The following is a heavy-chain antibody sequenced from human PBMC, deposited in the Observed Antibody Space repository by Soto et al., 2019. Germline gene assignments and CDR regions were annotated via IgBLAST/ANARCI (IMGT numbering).Heavy chain of an antibody. CDR3: ARAYCGADCYSSFDY. Sequence: ASVKVSCKASGYTFSDFYMHWLRQAPGQGLEWMGWINPNSGVTKYAQKFQGWVTMTRDTSISTAYMELSRLTSDATAVYYCARAYCGADCYSSFDYWGQGTQVTVSS. J-gene: IGHJ4*02. CDR2: INPNSGVT. CDR1: GYTFSDFY. D-gene: IGHD2-21*02. V-gene: IGHV1-2*04.